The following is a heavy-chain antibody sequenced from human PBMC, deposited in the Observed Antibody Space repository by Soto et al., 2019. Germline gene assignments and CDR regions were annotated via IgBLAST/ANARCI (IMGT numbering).Heavy chain of an antibody. D-gene: IGHD6-13*01. CDR1: GFTVSSNY. J-gene: IGHJ4*02. CDR2: IYSGGST. V-gene: IGHV3-66*01. Sequence: GGSLRLSCAASGFTVSSNYMSWVRQAPGKGLEWVSVIYSGGSTYYADSVKGGFTISRDNSKNTLYLQMNSLRAEDTAVYYCARDSAGINFDYWGQGTLVTVS. CDR3: ARDSAGINFDY.